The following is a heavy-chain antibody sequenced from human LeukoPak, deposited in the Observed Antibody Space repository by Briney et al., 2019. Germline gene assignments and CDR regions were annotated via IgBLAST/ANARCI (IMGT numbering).Heavy chain of an antibody. D-gene: IGHD6-13*01. CDR3: AKGGSSWYPFDC. J-gene: IGHJ4*02. CDR2: ISGSGDST. V-gene: IGHV3-23*01. Sequence: PGGSLRLSCAASGFTFRSYAMSWVRQAPGKGLEWVSAISGSGDSTYYADSVKGRFTISRDNSKNTLYLQMNTLRAEDTAVYYCAKGGSSWYPFDCWGQGTLVTVSS. CDR1: GFTFRSYA.